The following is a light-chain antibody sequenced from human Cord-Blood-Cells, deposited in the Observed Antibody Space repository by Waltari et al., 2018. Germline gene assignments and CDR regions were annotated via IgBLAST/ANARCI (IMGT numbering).Light chain of an antibody. V-gene: IGLV2-14*01. CDR2: DVS. CDR1: SSDVVGYNY. Sequence: QSALTQPASVSGSPGQSITISCTGTSSDVVGYNYVSWYQQHPGKAPNLMIYDVSKRPSGVSNRFSGSKSGNTASLTISGLQAEDEADYYCSSYTSSSTYWVFGGGTKLTVL. CDR3: SSYTSSSTYWV. J-gene: IGLJ3*02.